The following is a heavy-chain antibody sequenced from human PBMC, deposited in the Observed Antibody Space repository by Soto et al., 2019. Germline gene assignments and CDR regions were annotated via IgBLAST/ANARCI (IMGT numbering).Heavy chain of an antibody. D-gene: IGHD6-6*01. Sequence: ASVKVSCKASGYTFTGYYMHWVREAPGQGLEWMGWINPNSGGTNYAQKFQGRVTMTRDTSISTAYMELSRLRSDDTAVYYCARGVSIAGESWFDPWGHGTLVTVSS. CDR2: INPNSGGT. J-gene: IGHJ5*02. V-gene: IGHV1-2*02. CDR1: GYTFTGYY. CDR3: ARGVSIAGESWFDP.